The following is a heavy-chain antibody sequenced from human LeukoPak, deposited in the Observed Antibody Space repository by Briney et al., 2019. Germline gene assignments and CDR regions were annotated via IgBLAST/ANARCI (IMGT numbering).Heavy chain of an antibody. CDR1: GFTFSNSA. CDR3: AXXPLRYLRVGHYDY. D-gene: IGHD3-9*01. Sequence: GGSLRLSCAASGFTFSNSAMNWVRQVPGKGLEWVSSIDYDSSHIYYAASVRGRFTISRDNARNSVYLQMNSLRVEDKAVYYXAXXPLRYLRVGHYDYWGQGTLVAVSS. V-gene: IGHV3-21*01. CDR2: IDYDSSHI. J-gene: IGHJ4*02.